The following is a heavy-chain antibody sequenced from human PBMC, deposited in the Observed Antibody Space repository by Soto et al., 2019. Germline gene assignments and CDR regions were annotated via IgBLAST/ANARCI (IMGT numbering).Heavy chain of an antibody. J-gene: IGHJ5*01. V-gene: IGHV3-30*18. CDR1: GFTFSSYD. D-gene: IGHD3-3*01. CDR2: ISYDGINK. Sequence: QVQLVESGGGVVQPGRSLRLSCAASGFTFSSYDMHWVRQAPGKGLEWVAVISYDGINKYYVDSVKGRFAISRDKSKNTLYLQMNSLRAEDTAASYCDKAQNEFWSGYYGGWFDSWGEGTLVTVSS. CDR3: DKAQNEFWSGYYGGWFDS.